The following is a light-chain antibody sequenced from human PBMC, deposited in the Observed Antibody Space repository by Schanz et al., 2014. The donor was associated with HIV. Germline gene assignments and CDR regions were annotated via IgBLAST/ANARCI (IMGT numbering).Light chain of an antibody. CDR3: QQYGSSPPYT. CDR2: GAS. CDR1: QSVSSSY. V-gene: IGKV3-20*01. Sequence: EIVMTQSPGTLSVSPGERATLSCRASQSVSSSYLAWYQQKPGLAPRLLISGASRRVTGIPDRFSGSGSGTDFTLTISRLEPEDFAVYYCQQYGSSPPYTFGQGTKLEIK. J-gene: IGKJ2*01.